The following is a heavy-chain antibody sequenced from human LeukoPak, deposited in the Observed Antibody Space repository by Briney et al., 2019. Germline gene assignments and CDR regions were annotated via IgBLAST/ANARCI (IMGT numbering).Heavy chain of an antibody. CDR1: GFIFSSYW. CDR3: AKDEEVTGTNLGLILDAFDI. CDR2: IKQDGSEK. Sequence: HPGGSLRLSCAASGFIFSSYWMSWVRQAPGKGLEWVANIKQDGSEKYYVDSVKGRFTISRDNAKNSLYLQMNSLRAEDTAVYFCAKDEEVTGTNLGLILDAFDIWGQGTMVTVSS. D-gene: IGHD1-20*01. V-gene: IGHV3-7*03. J-gene: IGHJ3*02.